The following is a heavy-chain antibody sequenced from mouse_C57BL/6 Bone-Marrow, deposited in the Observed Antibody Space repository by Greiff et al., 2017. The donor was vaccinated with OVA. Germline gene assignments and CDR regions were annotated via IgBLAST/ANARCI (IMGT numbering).Heavy chain of an antibody. D-gene: IGHD2-5*01. Sequence: EVQLVESGGGLVQPKGSLKLSCAASGFTFNTYAMHWVRQAPGKGLEWVARIRSKSSNYATYYADSVKDRFTISRDDSQSMLYLQMNNLKTEDTAMYYCVRDPYYSNYVGAWFAYWGQGTLVTVSA. CDR1: GFTFNTYA. V-gene: IGHV10-3*01. CDR3: VRDPYYSNYVGAWFAY. CDR2: IRSKSSNYAT. J-gene: IGHJ3*01.